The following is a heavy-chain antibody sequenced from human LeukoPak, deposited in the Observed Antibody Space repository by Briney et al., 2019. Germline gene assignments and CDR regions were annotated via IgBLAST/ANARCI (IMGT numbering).Heavy chain of an antibody. CDR3: ARVGYSYSITDWSRTGLGAYPTKSYYYMDV. Sequence: SETLSLTCAVYGGSFSDYSWSWIRQPPGKGLEWIGEINHSGDTNHNPSLMSRVIMSVDTSKNQFSLKVSSVTAADTAVYYCARVGYSYSITDWSRTGLGAYPTKSYYYMDVWGKGTTVMVSS. J-gene: IGHJ6*03. CDR1: GGSFSDYS. V-gene: IGHV4-34*01. CDR2: INHSGDT. D-gene: IGHD5-18*01.